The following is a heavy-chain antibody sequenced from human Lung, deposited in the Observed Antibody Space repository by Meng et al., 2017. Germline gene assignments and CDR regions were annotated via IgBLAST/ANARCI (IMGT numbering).Heavy chain of an antibody. D-gene: IGHD4-11*01. CDR2: INHSGST. CDR3: ARGPTTMAHDFDY. J-gene: IGHJ4*02. Sequence: QVQLQQWGAGLLNLSWTLSLTCVASGGSFSDYYWSWIRQPPGKGLEWIGEINHSGSTNYNPSLESRATISVDTSQNNLSLKLSSVTAADSAVYYCARGPTTMAHDFDYWGQGTLVTVSS. V-gene: IGHV4-34*01. CDR1: GGSFSDYY.